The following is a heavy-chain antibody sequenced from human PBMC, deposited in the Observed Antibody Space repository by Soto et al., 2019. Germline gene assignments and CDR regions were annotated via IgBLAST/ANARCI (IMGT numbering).Heavy chain of an antibody. CDR1: VGSVSSGGYY. Sequence: SETLSLTCTVSVGSVSSGGYYLSWILQPPGKGLEWIGYSYYSGSTDYNPSLKSRVTISVDTSKNQFSLKLSSVTAAGTAPYYCARDKRGDFWSGYYMDFECWGKGTLVTVSS. CDR3: ARDKRGDFWSGYYMDFEC. J-gene: IGHJ4*02. D-gene: IGHD3-3*01. CDR2: SYYSGST. V-gene: IGHV4-61*08.